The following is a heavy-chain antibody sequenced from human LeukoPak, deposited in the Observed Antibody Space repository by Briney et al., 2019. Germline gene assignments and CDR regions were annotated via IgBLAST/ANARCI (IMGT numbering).Heavy chain of an antibody. D-gene: IGHD6-13*01. CDR1: GFTFSRYW. V-gene: IGHV3-7*03. CDR3: ARDRGPAANYYYYGMDV. Sequence: GGSLRLSCAASGFTFSRYWMSWVRQAPGKGLEWVANIKQDGSEKYYVDSVKGRFTISRDNAKNSLYLQMNSLRAEDTAVYYCARDRGPAANYYYYGMDVWGQGTTVTVSS. CDR2: IKQDGSEK. J-gene: IGHJ6*02.